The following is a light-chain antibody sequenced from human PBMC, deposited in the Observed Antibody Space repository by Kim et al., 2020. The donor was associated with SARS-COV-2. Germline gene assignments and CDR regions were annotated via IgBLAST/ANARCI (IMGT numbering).Light chain of an antibody. CDR1: ESVAGD. V-gene: IGKV1-39*01. CDR3: QQSYTAPLT. J-gene: IGKJ4*01. CDR2: AAS. Sequence: ASVGDRVTITCRASESVAGDLNWCQRKPQEAPKRLIYAASSVQSGVPSRFSVSESVTDFTLTISSLQPEDFATYYCQQSYTAPLTFGGGTKVDIK.